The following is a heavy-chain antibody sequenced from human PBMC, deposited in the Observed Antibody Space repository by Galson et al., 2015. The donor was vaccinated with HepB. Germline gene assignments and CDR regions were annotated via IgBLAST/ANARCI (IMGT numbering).Heavy chain of an antibody. CDR2: ISHSTLYT. CDR3: ARVADADYGDHTHFDF. V-gene: IGHV3-11*06. D-gene: IGHD4-17*01. Sequence: SLRLSCAASGFTFSDYYMSWIRQAPGKGLEWLSYISHSTLYTNYADSVKGRFTISRDNAKNSLFLQINSLRAEDTAVYYCARVADADYGDHTHFDFWGQGVLLTVSS. CDR1: GFTFSDYY. J-gene: IGHJ4*02.